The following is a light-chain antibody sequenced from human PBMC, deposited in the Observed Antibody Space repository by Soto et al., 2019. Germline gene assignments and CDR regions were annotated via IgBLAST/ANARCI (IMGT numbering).Light chain of an antibody. CDR2: AVS. CDR3: QQYGSPPHT. V-gene: IGKV3-20*01. J-gene: IGKJ2*01. Sequence: EIELTQSPATLSLSPGERATLSCRASQSINNSFLAWYQQKPGQTPRLLINAVSNRATGVPDRFSGSGSGTDFTLTISRLEPEDFAVYYCQQYGSPPHTFGQGTKVEI. CDR1: QSINNSF.